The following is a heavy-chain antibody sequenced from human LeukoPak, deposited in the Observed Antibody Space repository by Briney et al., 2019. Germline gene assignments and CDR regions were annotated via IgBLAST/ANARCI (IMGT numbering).Heavy chain of an antibody. Sequence: GSLRLSCAASGCTLSSFIRKWVRQPPGKGLEWIGYIYYSGSTKYNPSLKSRVTISVDTSKNQFSLKVSSVTAADTAVYNCARTSGSYPFDYCGRGTLVTVSS. D-gene: IGHD1-26*01. CDR3: ARTSGSYPFDY. J-gene: IGHJ4*02. CDR2: IYYSGST. V-gene: IGHV4-59*01. CDR1: GCTLSSFI.